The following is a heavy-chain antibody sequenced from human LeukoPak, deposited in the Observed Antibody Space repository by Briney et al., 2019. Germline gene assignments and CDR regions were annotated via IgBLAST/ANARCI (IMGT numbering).Heavy chain of an antibody. Sequence: SETLSLTCAVYGGSFSGYYWSWIRQPPGKGLEWIGEINHSGSTNYNPSLKSRVTISVDTSKNQISLKLSSVTAADTAVYYCAREEDTAMVTGFDYWGQGTLVTVSS. CDR3: AREEDTAMVTGFDY. D-gene: IGHD5-18*01. CDR1: GGSFSGYY. V-gene: IGHV4-34*01. CDR2: INHSGST. J-gene: IGHJ4*02.